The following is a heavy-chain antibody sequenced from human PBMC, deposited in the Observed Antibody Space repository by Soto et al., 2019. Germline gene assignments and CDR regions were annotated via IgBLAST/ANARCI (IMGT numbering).Heavy chain of an antibody. CDR1: GFTFSNAW. J-gene: IGHJ4*02. Sequence: VQLVESGGGLVKPGGSLRLSCAASGFTFSNAWMSWVRQAPGKGLEWVGRIKSKTDGGTTDYAAPVKGRFTISRDDSKNTLYLQMNSLKTEDTAVYYCTTDPYYYDSSGYYPLDYWGQGTLVTVSS. V-gene: IGHV3-15*01. D-gene: IGHD3-22*01. CDR2: IKSKTDGGTT. CDR3: TTDPYYYDSSGYYPLDY.